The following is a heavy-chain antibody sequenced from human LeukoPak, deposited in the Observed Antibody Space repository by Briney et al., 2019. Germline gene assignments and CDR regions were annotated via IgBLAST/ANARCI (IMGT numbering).Heavy chain of an antibody. D-gene: IGHD6-6*01. Sequence: GGSPRLSCAASGFTFTTYAMSWVRQAPGKGLEWVSAITGSGGGPYYADSVKGRFTISRDNSKNTLYLQMNSLRAEETAIYYCAKEVGIYRSSPFDYWGQGTLVTVSS. CDR2: ITGSGGGP. J-gene: IGHJ4*02. V-gene: IGHV3-23*01. CDR3: AKEVGIYRSSPFDY. CDR1: GFTFTTYA.